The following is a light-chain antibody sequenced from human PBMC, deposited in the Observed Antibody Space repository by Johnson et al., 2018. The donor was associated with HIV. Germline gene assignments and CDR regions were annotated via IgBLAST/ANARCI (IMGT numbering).Light chain of an antibody. CDR2: ENN. Sequence: QSVLTQPPSVSAAPGQKVTISCSGSSSNIGNNYVSWYQQLPGTAPKLLIYENNKRPSGIPDRFSGSKSGTSATLGITGLQTGDEADYYCGTWDSSLSVRVFVPGTKVTCL. CDR3: GTWDSSLSVRV. CDR1: SSNIGNNY. V-gene: IGLV1-51*02. J-gene: IGLJ1*01.